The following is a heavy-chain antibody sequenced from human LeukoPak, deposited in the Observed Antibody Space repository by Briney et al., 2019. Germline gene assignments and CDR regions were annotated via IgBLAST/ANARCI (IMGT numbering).Heavy chain of an antibody. J-gene: IGHJ6*02. CDR2: IYYSGST. Sequence: PSETLSLTCTVSGGSISSYYWSWIRQPPGKGLEWIGYIYYSGSTNYNPSLKSRVSISVDTSKNQFSLKLSSVTAADTAVYYCARHRPICGGDCYTGLNYYYYYDMDVWGQGTTVTVSS. D-gene: IGHD2-21*02. CDR1: GGSISSYY. V-gene: IGHV4-59*08. CDR3: ARHRPICGGDCYTGLNYYYYYDMDV.